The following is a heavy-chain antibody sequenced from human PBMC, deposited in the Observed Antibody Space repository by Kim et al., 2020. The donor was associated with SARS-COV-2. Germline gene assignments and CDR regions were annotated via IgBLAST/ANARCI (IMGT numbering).Heavy chain of an antibody. CDR1: GFTFSSYA. CDR3: ARAQSGAVAGWGDY. Sequence: GGSLRLSCAASGFTFSSYAMHWVRQAPGKWLEWVAVISYDGSNKYYADSVKGRFTISRDNSKNTLYLQMNSLRAEDTAVYYCARAQSGAVAGWGDYWGQGTLVTVSS. V-gene: IGHV3-30-3*01. D-gene: IGHD6-19*01. CDR2: ISYDGSNK. J-gene: IGHJ4*02.